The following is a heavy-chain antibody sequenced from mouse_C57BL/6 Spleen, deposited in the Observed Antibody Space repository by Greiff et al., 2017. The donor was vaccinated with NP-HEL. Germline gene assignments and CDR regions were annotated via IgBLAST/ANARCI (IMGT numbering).Heavy chain of an antibody. CDR1: GYTFTDYN. D-gene: IGHD1-1*01. V-gene: IGHV1-22*01. Sequence: VQLKQSGPELVKPGASVKMSCKASGYTFTDYNMHWVKQSHGKSLEWIGYINPNNGGTSYNQKFKGKATLTVNKSSSTAYMELRSLTSEDSAVYYCARRGFGYYGSRKDYAMDYWGQGTSVTVSS. J-gene: IGHJ4*01. CDR3: ARRGFGYYGSRKDYAMDY. CDR2: INPNNGGT.